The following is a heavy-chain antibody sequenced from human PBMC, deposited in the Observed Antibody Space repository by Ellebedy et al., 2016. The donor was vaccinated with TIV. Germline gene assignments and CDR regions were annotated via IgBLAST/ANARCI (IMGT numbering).Heavy chain of an antibody. CDR1: GFTFSRYW. J-gene: IGHJ3*02. CDR3: ARLTGGTCYCAFDN. V-gene: IGHV3-7*01. Sequence: GESLKISCAASGFTFSRYWMSWVRQAPGKGLEWVANINQHESEKNYVDSVRGRFTISRDNAKNSLHLQMNSLRAEDTAVYYCARLTGGTCYCAFDNWGQGTMVTVSS. CDR2: INQHESEK. D-gene: IGHD2-15*01.